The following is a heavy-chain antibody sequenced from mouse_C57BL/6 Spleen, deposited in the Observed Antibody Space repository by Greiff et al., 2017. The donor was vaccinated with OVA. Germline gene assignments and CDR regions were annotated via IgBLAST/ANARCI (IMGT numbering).Heavy chain of an antibody. V-gene: IGHV1-39*01. CDR2: INPNYGTT. CDR3: TRSCGVVAYYYAMDY. Sequence: VQLKESGPELVKPGASVKISCKASGYSFTDYNMNWVKQSNGKSLEWIGVINPNYGTTSYNQKFKGKATLTVDQSSSTAYMQLNSLTSEDSAVYYCTRSCGVVAYYYAMDYWGQGTSVTVSS. J-gene: IGHJ4*01. CDR1: GYSFTDYN. D-gene: IGHD1-1*01.